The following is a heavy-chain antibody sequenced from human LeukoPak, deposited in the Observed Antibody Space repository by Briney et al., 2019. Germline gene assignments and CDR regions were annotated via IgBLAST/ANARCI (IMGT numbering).Heavy chain of an antibody. CDR3: ARVGRPDYYYYYGMDV. CDR1: GGSVSSGSNY. J-gene: IGHJ6*02. CDR2: IYYSGST. V-gene: IGHV4-61*01. Sequence: SETLSLTCTVSGGSVSSGSNYWSWIRQPPGKGLEWIGYIYYSGSTNYNPSLKSRVTISVDTSKNQFSLKLSSVTAADTAVYYCARVGRPDYYYYYGMDVWGQGTTVTVSS.